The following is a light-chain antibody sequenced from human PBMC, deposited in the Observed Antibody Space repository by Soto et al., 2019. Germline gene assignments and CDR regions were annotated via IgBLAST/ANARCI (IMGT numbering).Light chain of an antibody. CDR2: AAS. Sequence: EVVMKQSPATLSVSPGERATLSCRASQSVGSNLAWYQQKPGQAPRLLIYAASTRATGIPARFSGSGSGTEFTLTISSLQSEDFAVYYCQQYYNWPPLTFGGGTQV. V-gene: IGKV3-15*01. CDR1: QSVGSN. J-gene: IGKJ4*01. CDR3: QQYYNWPPLT.